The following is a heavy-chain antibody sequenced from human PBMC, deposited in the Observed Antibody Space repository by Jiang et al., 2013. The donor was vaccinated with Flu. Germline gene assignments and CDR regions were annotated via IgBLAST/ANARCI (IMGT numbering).Heavy chain of an antibody. D-gene: IGHD3-16*01. V-gene: IGHV4-39*01. CDR1: GGSISSSTYY. CDR2: ISYSGST. CDR3: ARRIGGGPNDY. J-gene: IGHJ4*02. Sequence: LLKPSETLSLTCTVSGGSISSSTYYWGWVRQPPGKGLEWIGSISYSGSTYYNPSLKSRVTISVDTSKNQFSLKLTSVTAADTAVYYCARRIGGGPNDYWGPGNPGHRLL.